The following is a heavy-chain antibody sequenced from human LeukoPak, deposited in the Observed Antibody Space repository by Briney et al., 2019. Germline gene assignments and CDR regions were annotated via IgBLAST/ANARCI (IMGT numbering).Heavy chain of an antibody. J-gene: IGHJ6*02. V-gene: IGHV1-18*01. D-gene: IGHD1-1*01. CDR3: ARAPSNWNDVYYYYSMDV. CDR1: GYTFTTFG. CDR2: INPYNGDT. Sequence: ASVKVSCKASGYTFTTFGISWVRQAPGQGLEWMRWINPYNGDTNHAQKLQGRVTVTTDTSTSTAYMELRSLRSDDTAIYYCARAPSNWNDVYYYYSMDVWGQGTTVTVSS.